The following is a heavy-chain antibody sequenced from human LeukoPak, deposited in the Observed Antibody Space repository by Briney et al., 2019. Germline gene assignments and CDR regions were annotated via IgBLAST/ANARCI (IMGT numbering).Heavy chain of an antibody. D-gene: IGHD4-11*01. CDR1: GGSISSYY. J-gene: IGHJ4*02. V-gene: IGHV4-4*07. Sequence: PSETLSLTCTVSGGSISSYYGSWIRQPAGKGLEWIGRIYSSGSTNHNPSLKSRVTISVDTSKNQFSLKLSSLTAADTAVYYCARVPDSNYPYYFDYWGQGTLVTVSS. CDR2: IYSSGST. CDR3: ARVPDSNYPYYFDY.